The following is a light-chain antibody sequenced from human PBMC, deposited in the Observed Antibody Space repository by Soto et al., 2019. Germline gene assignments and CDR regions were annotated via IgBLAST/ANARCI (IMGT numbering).Light chain of an antibody. CDR3: QVWDSSSDHVV. CDR1: NIGSKS. Sequence: SYELTQPPSVSVAPGKTARITCGGNNIGSKSVHWYQQKPGQAPVLVIYYDSDRPSGIPARFSGSNSGNTATLTISRVEAGDEADYYCQVWDSSSDHVVFVGGTKLTFL. J-gene: IGLJ2*01. V-gene: IGLV3-21*04. CDR2: YDS.